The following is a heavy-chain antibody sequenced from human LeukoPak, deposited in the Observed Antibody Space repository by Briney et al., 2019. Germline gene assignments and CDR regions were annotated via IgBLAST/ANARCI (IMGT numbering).Heavy chain of an antibody. V-gene: IGHV3-7*01. Sequence: GGSLRLSCAASGFTFSSYWMSWVRQAPGKGLEWVANIKQDGSEKYYVDSVKGRFTISRDNAKNSLYLQMNSLRAEDTAVYYCARDSTMVRGVFGRGLRWVFDIWGQGTMVTVSS. CDR3: ARDSTMVRGVFGRGLRWVFDI. CDR2: IKQDGSEK. D-gene: IGHD3-10*01. J-gene: IGHJ3*02. CDR1: GFTFSSYW.